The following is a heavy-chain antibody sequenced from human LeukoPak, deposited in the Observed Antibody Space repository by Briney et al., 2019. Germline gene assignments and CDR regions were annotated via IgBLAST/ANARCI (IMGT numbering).Heavy chain of an antibody. D-gene: IGHD2-2*01. Sequence: ASVKVSCKASGYTFTSYAISWVRQAPGQGLEWMGWISPYNGNTNYAQNLQGRVTLTTDTSTSTAYLELRSLRSDYTAVYYCAWICTSSICSLDFWGQGTLVTVSS. CDR3: AWICTSSICSLDF. CDR1: GYTFTSYA. V-gene: IGHV1-18*01. CDR2: ISPYNGNT. J-gene: IGHJ4*02.